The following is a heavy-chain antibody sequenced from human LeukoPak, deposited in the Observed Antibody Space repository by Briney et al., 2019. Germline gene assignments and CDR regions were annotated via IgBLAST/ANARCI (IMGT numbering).Heavy chain of an antibody. D-gene: IGHD5-24*01. V-gene: IGHV3-74*01. CDR2: INGDGSST. CDR3: AGMATGFDY. Sequence: GGSLRLSCTASGFSFGSYWMHWVRQAPGKGLVWVSRINGDGSSTSYADSEKGRFTISRHNAKNTLYLQMNTLRAEDTAVYYCAGMATGFDYWGQGTLVTVSS. CDR1: GFSFGSYW. J-gene: IGHJ4*02.